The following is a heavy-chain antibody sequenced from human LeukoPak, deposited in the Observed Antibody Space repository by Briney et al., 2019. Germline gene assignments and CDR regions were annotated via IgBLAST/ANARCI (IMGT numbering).Heavy chain of an antibody. V-gene: IGHV1-18*04. CDR3: ARIGYCSGGSCYSFDY. J-gene: IGHJ4*02. Sequence: ASVKVSCKASGYTFTGYYMHWVRQAPGQGLEWMGWISAYNGNTNYAQKFQGRVTMTTDTSTSTAYMELRSLRFDDTAVYYCARIGYCSGGSCYSFDYWGQGTLVTVSS. D-gene: IGHD2-15*01. CDR1: GYTFTGYY. CDR2: ISAYNGNT.